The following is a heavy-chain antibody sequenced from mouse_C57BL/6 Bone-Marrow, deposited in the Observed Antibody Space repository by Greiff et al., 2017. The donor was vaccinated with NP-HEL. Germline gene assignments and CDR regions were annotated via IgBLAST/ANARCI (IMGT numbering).Heavy chain of an antibody. J-gene: IGHJ2*01. Sequence: VQLQHSGAELVRPGASVKLSCKASGYTFTDYYINWVKQRPGQGLEWIARIYPGSGNTYYNEKFKGKATLTAEKSSSTAYMQLSSLTSEDSAVYFCASNWDYWGQGTTLTVSS. CDR3: ASNWDY. V-gene: IGHV1-76*01. CDR2: IYPGSGNT. D-gene: IGHD4-1*02. CDR1: GYTFTDYY.